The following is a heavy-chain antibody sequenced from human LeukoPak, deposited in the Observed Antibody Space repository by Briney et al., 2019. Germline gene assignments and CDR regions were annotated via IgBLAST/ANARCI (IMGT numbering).Heavy chain of an antibody. CDR3: AKGAYSSSWYLFDY. V-gene: IGHV3-23*01. Sequence: PGGSLRLSCAASGSTFSSYAMNWVRQAPGKGLEWVSALSPSGGTTYYADSVKGRFTISRDNSRNTLFLQLNSLRAEDTAIYYCAKGAYSSSWYLFDYWGQGTLVTVSS. J-gene: IGHJ4*02. D-gene: IGHD6-13*01. CDR1: GSTFSSYA. CDR2: LSPSGGTT.